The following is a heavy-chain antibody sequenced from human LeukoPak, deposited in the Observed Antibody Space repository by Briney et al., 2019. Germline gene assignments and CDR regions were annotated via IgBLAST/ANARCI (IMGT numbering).Heavy chain of an antibody. CDR3: AKDLRWQSRTQSPDY. CDR1: GFTFSSYG. CDR2: IWYDGSNK. D-gene: IGHD4-23*01. V-gene: IGHV3-33*06. J-gene: IGHJ4*02. Sequence: GRSLRLSCAASGFTFSSYGMHWVRQAPGKGLERVAVIWYDGSNKYYADSVKGRFTISIDNSKNTLYPQMNSLRAEDTDVYYCAKDLRWQSRTQSPDYWGQGTLVTVSS.